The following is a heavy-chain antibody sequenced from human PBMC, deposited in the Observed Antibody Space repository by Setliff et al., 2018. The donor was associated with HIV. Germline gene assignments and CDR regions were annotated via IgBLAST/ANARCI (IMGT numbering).Heavy chain of an antibody. CDR3: ANPPLKGHLGVGFDY. CDR1: GFTFGSYA. D-gene: IGHD3-16*01. Sequence: GESLKISCAPSGFTFGSYAMSWVRQAPGKGLEWVSVISGSGDSTFYADSLKGRFTISRDNSKNTLYLQMNSLRAEDTAVYYCANPPLKGHLGVGFDYWGQGTQVTVSS. V-gene: IGHV3-23*01. J-gene: IGHJ4*02. CDR2: ISGSGDST.